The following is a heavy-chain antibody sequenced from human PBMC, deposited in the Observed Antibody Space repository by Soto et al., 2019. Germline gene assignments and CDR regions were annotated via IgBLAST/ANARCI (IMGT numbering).Heavy chain of an antibody. CDR3: ARAYCSSTSCYLDY. CDR2: IYHSGST. D-gene: IGHD2-2*01. V-gene: IGHV4-30-2*01. Sequence: QLQLQESGSGLVKPSQTLSLTCAVSGGSISSGGYSWSWIRQPAGKGLEWIGYIYHSGSTYYNPSLKSRVTISVDRSNNQFSLKLSSVTAADTAVYYCARAYCSSTSCYLDYWGQGTLVTVSS. J-gene: IGHJ4*02. CDR1: GGSISSGGYS.